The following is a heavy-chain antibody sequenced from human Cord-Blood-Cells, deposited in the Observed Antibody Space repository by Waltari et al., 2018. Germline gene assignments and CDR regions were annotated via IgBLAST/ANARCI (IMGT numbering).Heavy chain of an antibody. V-gene: IGHV1-69*06. CDR3: AFDLVATIQQVA. D-gene: IGHD5-12*01. J-gene: IGHJ4*02. CDR1: GGTFSSYA. CDR2: SIPICGTA. Sequence: QVQLVQSGAEVKKPGSSVKVSCKASGGTFSSYAISWVRQAPGQGLEWMGGSIPICGTANYAQKFQGRVTITADKSTSTAYMELSSPRSEDTAVYYCAFDLVATIQQVAWGQGTLVTVSS.